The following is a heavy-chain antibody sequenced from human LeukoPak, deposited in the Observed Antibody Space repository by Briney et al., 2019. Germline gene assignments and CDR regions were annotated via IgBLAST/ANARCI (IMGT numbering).Heavy chain of an antibody. CDR2: ISSSSSTI. Sequence: GGSLGLSCAASGFTFSSYSMNWVRQAPGKGLEWVSYISSSSSTIYYADSVKGRFTISRDNAKNSLYLQMNSLRAEDTAVYYCARSPFDFSGSYSYYYYGMDVWGQGTTVTVSS. V-gene: IGHV3-48*04. CDR1: GFTFSSYS. D-gene: IGHD1-26*01. J-gene: IGHJ6*02. CDR3: ARSPFDFSGSYSYYYYGMDV.